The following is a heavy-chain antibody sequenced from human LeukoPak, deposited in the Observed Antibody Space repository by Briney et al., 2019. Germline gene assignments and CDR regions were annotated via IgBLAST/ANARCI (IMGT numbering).Heavy chain of an antibody. J-gene: IGHJ5*02. V-gene: IGHV5-10-1*01. Sequence: GESLKISCKGSEYRFNSYWISWVRQMPGKGLEWMGRIDPSDSYTNYSPSFQGHVNISADKSISTVYLQWSSLKASDTAMYYCARGGRSGYESNWFDPWGQGTLVTVSS. CDR3: ARGGRSGYESNWFDP. CDR1: EYRFNSYW. D-gene: IGHD5-12*01. CDR2: IDPSDSYT.